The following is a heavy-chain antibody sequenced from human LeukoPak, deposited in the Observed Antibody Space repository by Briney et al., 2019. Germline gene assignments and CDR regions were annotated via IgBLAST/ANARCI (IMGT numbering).Heavy chain of an antibody. Sequence: PGGSLRLSRAASGFTVSSNYMSWVRQAPGKGLEWVSVIYSGGSTYYAGSVKGRFTISRDNSKNTLYLQMNSLRAEDTAVYYCARGSGSYYAPPWYWGQGTLVTVSS. CDR1: GFTVSSNY. V-gene: IGHV3-53*01. D-gene: IGHD3-10*01. J-gene: IGHJ4*02. CDR2: IYSGGST. CDR3: ARGSGSYYAPPWY.